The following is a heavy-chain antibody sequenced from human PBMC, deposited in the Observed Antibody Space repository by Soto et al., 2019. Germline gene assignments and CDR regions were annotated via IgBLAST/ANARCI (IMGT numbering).Heavy chain of an antibody. CDR3: AGILPADYYYMDV. J-gene: IGHJ6*03. Sequence: PSETLSLTCAVYGGSFSGYYWSWIRPPPGKGLEWIGEINHSGSTNYNPSLKSRVTISVDTSKNQFSLKLSSVTAADTAVYYCAGILPADYYYMDVWGKGTTVTVSS. V-gene: IGHV4-34*01. D-gene: IGHD2-15*01. CDR1: GGSFSGYY. CDR2: INHSGST.